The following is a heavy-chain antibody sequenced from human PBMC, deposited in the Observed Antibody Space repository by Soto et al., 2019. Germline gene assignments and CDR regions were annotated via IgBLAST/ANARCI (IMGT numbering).Heavy chain of an antibody. D-gene: IGHD1-26*01. CDR1: GFTFSDAY. Sequence: QEQLVESGGGLVKPGGSLRLSCAASGFTFSDAYMSWIRQAPGKGLEGVSYISHTSHYMKYSDSVEGRFTVSRDNAKNSLYLHMNSLRAEDTAVYYGAKTVGLGPFGHFTLWGRGTLVIVSS. V-gene: IGHV3-11*05. CDR3: AKTVGLGPFGHFTL. J-gene: IGHJ2*01. CDR2: ISHTSHYM.